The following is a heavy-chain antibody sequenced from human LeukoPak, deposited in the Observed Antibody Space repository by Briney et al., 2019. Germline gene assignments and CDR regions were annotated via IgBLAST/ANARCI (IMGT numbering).Heavy chain of an antibody. CDR1: GFTVSSNY. J-gene: IGHJ4*02. CDR3: ARDNGSGWYYFDY. D-gene: IGHD6-19*01. CDR2: ISSSSSYI. V-gene: IGHV3-21*01. Sequence: PGGSLRLSCAASGFTVSSNYMNWVRQAPGKGLEWVSSISSSSSYIYYADSVKGRFTISRDNAKNSLYLQMNSLRAEDTAVYYCARDNGSGWYYFDYWGQGTLVTVSS.